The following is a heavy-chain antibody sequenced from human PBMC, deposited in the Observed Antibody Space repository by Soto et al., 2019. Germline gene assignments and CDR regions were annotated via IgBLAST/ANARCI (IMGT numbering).Heavy chain of an antibody. CDR2: INPHSGAT. J-gene: IGHJ3*02. D-gene: IGHD1-26*01. V-gene: IGHV1-2*02. CDR3: ARPPNPWEPYAFHI. CDR1: GYTFGDYY. Sequence: ASVKVSCKPSGYTFGDYYIHWVRQAPGQRLQWMAWINPHSGATKFAQEFQDRVTLTSDTSITTAYMELRSLKSDDSAIYYCARPPNPWEPYAFHIWGQGTMVTVSS.